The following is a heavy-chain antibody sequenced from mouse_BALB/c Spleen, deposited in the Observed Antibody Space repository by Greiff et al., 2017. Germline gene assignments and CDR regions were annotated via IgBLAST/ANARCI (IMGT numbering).Heavy chain of an antibody. Sequence: EVKLVESGGGLVKPGGSLKLSCAASGFTFSSYAMSWVRQTPEKRLEWVASISSGGSTYYPDSVKGRFTISRDNARNILYLQMSSLRSEDTAMYYCARLDTTAWYFDVWGAGTTVTVSS. CDR1: GFTFSSYA. CDR3: ARLDTTAWYFDV. CDR2: ISSGGST. J-gene: IGHJ1*01. D-gene: IGHD1-2*01. V-gene: IGHV5-6-5*01.